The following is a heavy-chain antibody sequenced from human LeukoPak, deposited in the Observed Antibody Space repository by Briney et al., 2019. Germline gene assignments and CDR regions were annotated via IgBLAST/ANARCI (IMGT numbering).Heavy chain of an antibody. CDR1: GYTFTGYY. CDR2: INPNCGGT. J-gene: IGHJ4*02. D-gene: IGHD3-10*01. V-gene: IGHV1-2*02. CDR3: AREELWFGELSCLDY. Sequence: ASVKVSCKASGYTFTGYYMHWVRQAPGQGLEWMGWINPNCGGTNYAQKFQGRVTMTRDTSISTAYMELSRLRSDDTAVYYCAREELWFGELSCLDYWGQGILVTVSS.